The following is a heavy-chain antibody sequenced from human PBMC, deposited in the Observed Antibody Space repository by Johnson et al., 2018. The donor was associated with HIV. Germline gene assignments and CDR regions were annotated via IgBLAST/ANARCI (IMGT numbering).Heavy chain of an antibody. J-gene: IGHJ3*01. CDR1: GFTFSSYG. Sequence: QVQLVESGGGVVQPGRSLRLSCAASGFTFSSYGMHWVRQAPGKGLEWVAVIWYDGGNKYYADSVKGRFTISRDNSKNTGYLQMHSLSAEETAVYYGVKGGNYSSHRDDGFDVWGQGTMVTVSS. CDR2: IWYDGGNK. CDR3: VKGGNYSSHRDDGFDV. V-gene: IGHV3-33*06. D-gene: IGHD6-13*01.